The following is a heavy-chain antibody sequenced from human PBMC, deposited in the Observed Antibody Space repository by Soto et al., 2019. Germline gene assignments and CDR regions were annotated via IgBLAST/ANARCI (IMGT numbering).Heavy chain of an antibody. J-gene: IGHJ6*03. D-gene: IGHD3-10*01. CDR1: GFTIGAYG. CDR3: ARDVGSGNYYKGVSYYYYLDV. V-gene: IGHV3-64*01. CDR2: ISSYGGKI. Sequence: EVQLVESGGDLVQPGGSLRLSCAASGFTIGAYGIHWVRQAPGKALEYISAISSYGGKIYYANSVKGRFTISRDNSKNTLYLQMGSLRTEDMGVYYCARDVGSGNYYKGVSYYYYLDVWGKGTTVTVSS.